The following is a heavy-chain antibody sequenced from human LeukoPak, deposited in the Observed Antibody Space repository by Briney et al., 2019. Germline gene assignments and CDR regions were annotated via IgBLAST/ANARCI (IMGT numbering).Heavy chain of an antibody. Sequence: PSQTLSLTCAVSGGSISSGGYSWSWIRQPPGKGLEWIGYIYHSGTTTYNPSLKSRVTISVDTSKNQFSLNLNSVTAADTAVFYCARLGSGGFFDYWGRGTLVTVSS. CDR3: ARLGSGGFFDY. V-gene: IGHV4-30-2*02. CDR2: IYHSGTT. J-gene: IGHJ4*02. CDR1: GGSISSGGYS. D-gene: IGHD2-8*02.